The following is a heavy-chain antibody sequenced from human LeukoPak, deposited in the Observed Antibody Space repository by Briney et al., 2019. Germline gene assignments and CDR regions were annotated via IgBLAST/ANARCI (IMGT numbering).Heavy chain of an antibody. CDR3: ARGAYNWIYPETYYFYNLDV. J-gene: IGHJ6*02. CDR2: IIPTFGAP. CDR1: GYTFTSYG. D-gene: IGHD1-20*01. V-gene: IGHV1-69*13. Sequence: ASVKVSCKASGYTFTSYGISWVRQAPGQGLEWMGGIIPTFGAPNYAQNFQGRVTITADESASTAFMELSSLRSDDTAVYYCARGAYNWIYPETYYFYNLDVWGQGTTVTVSS.